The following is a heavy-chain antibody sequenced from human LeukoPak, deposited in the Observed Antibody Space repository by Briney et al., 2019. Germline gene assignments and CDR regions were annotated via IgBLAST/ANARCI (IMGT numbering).Heavy chain of an antibody. CDR2: IKPDGSDK. CDR3: GRGDGWVLDY. CDR1: GFTFSSYW. V-gene: IGHV3-7*01. J-gene: IGHJ4*02. Sequence: GGSLRLSCAASGFTFSSYWMNWVRQAPGKGLEWVANIKPDGSDKYSVDSVEGRFTISRDNAKNTLYLQMNSLRAEDTAVYYCGRGDGWVLDYWGQGTLVTVSS. D-gene: IGHD5-24*01.